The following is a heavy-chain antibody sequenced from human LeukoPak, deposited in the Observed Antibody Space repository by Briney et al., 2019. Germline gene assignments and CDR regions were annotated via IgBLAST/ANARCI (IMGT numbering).Heavy chain of an antibody. CDR1: GFSLSASGVG. CDR2: IYWEDYK. V-gene: IGHV2-5*02. Sequence: ESGPTLVKPTQTLPLTRTLSGFSLSASGVGVAWIRQPPGQTLESLALIYWEDYKRYSPSLKSRLTITKDTSKNQVVLTMTNMDPVDTATYYCAHRADRTGWYPIDYWGQGTLVTVSS. D-gene: IGHD6-19*01. CDR3: AHRADRTGWYPIDY. J-gene: IGHJ4*02.